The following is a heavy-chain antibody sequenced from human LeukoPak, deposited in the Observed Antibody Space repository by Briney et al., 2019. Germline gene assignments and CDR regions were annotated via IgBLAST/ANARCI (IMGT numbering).Heavy chain of an antibody. V-gene: IGHV4-30-2*01. J-gene: IGHJ6*03. D-gene: IGHD6-19*01. CDR1: GGSISSGGYY. CDR2: IYHSGST. Sequence: SETLSLTCTVSGGSISSGGYYWSWIRQPPGKGLEWIGYIYHSGSTYYNPSLKSRVTISVDTSKNQFSLKLSSVTAADTAVYYCARGPSSGWSRGVDYYYYYMDVWGKGTTVTVSS. CDR3: ARGPSSGWSRGVDYYYYYMDV.